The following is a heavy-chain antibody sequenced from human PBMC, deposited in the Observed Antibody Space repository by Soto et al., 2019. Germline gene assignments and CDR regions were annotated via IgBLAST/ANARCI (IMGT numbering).Heavy chain of an antibody. CDR3: ARHTPAISISDH. V-gene: IGHV4-39*01. CDR2: IYTSGSS. Sequence: SETLSLTCTVSGGSISSSSYFWGWIRQPPGKGLEWIGNIYTSGSSYSNPSLRSRVTISVDTSKNQFSLKLSSVTAADTAVYYCARHTPAISISDHWGQGTLVTVSS. J-gene: IGHJ4*02. CDR1: GGSISSSSYF. D-gene: IGHD2-15*01.